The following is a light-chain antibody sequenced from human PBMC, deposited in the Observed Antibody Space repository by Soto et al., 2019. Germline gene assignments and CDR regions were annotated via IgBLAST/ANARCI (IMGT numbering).Light chain of an antibody. V-gene: IGKV3-20*01. CDR3: QRYGGAPWT. CDR1: QRVSSSY. J-gene: IGKJ1*01. Sequence: EIVLTQSPGTLSLSPGERVTLSWRASQRVSSSYLAWYQQQPGQAPRLLIYGASSRATRVPDRFSARESGTDFTLTISRLEPEDFAVYYCQRYGGAPWTFGQGTKVNIK. CDR2: GAS.